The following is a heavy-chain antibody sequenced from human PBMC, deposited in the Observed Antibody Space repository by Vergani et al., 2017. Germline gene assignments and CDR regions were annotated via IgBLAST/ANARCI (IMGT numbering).Heavy chain of an antibody. CDR1: GYTFTNYY. J-gene: IGHJ6*02. D-gene: IGHD6-19*01. CDR2: INPSGGST. Sequence: QVLLVQSGAEVKKPGASVRVSCKTSGYTFTNYYIHWVRQAPGQGLEWMGIINPSGGSTTYAQQFQGRLTMTRDTSTSTVYMDLSNLRSEDTAVYYCASRAGSSGWVGDYYYGMDVWGQGTTVTVS. CDR3: ASRAGSSGWVGDYYYGMDV. V-gene: IGHV1-46*01.